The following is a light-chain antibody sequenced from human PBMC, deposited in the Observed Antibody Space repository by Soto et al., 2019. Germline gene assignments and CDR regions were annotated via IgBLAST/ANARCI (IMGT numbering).Light chain of an antibody. Sequence: IQMTQFPSSLSASVGDRVTITCRASQDIRSDLGWYQQRPGKAPKLLIYATSSLQSGVPSRFSGSGSGTDFTLTISSLQPEDFATYYCQQSYSTPLTFGGGTKVDIK. J-gene: IGKJ4*01. CDR1: QDIRSD. CDR3: QQSYSTPLT. V-gene: IGKV1-39*01. CDR2: ATS.